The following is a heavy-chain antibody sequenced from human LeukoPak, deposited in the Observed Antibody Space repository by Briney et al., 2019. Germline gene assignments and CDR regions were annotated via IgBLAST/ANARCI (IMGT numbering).Heavy chain of an antibody. CDR2: ISGSGGRT. Sequence: GGSLTLSCAVSGFTFSSYAMSWVRQAPGKGLEWVSGISGSGGRTYYPDSVKGRFTISRDNSKNTLHLQMNSLRAEDTAVYYCARGAMATTPFFDYWGQGTPVTVSS. V-gene: IGHV3-23*01. J-gene: IGHJ4*02. CDR1: GFTFSSYA. CDR3: ARGAMATTPFFDY. D-gene: IGHD5-24*01.